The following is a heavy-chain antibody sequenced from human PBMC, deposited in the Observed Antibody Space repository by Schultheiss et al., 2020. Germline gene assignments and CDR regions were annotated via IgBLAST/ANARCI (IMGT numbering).Heavy chain of an antibody. CDR2: IYYSGST. Sequence: GSLRLSCTVSGGSISSYYWSWIRQPPGKGLEWIGYIYYSGSTNYNPSLKSRVTISVDTSKNQFSLKLSSVTAADTAVYYCARGGRPFDYWGQETLVTVSS. V-gene: IGHV4-59*01. CDR1: GGSISSYY. J-gene: IGHJ4*02. CDR3: ARGGRPFDY.